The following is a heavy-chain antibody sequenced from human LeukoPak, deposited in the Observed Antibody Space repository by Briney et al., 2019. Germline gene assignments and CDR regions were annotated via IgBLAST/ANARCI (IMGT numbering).Heavy chain of an antibody. V-gene: IGHV4-59*01. CDR2: IYYSGNT. CDR3: ARERGGDSSGYFDY. Sequence: SETLSLTCTVSGGSISSYYWSWIRQPPGKGLEWIGCIYYSGNTNYNPSLKSRVTISVDTSKNQFSLNLSSVTAADTAVYYCARERGGDSSGYFDYWGQGTLVTVSS. J-gene: IGHJ4*02. CDR1: GGSISSYY. D-gene: IGHD3-22*01.